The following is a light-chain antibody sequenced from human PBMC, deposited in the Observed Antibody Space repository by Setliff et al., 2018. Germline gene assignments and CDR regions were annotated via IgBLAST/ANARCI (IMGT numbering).Light chain of an antibody. CDR3: CSYAGSYTYV. V-gene: IGLV2-14*03. CDR2: DVS. J-gene: IGLJ1*01. CDR1: SSDVGDYNY. Sequence: LTQPASVSGSPGQSITISCTGTSSDVGDYNYVSWYQQHPGKAPKLMIYDVSNRPSGVSNRFSGSKSGNTASLTISGLQAEDEADYYCCSYAGSYTYVFGTGTKVTVL.